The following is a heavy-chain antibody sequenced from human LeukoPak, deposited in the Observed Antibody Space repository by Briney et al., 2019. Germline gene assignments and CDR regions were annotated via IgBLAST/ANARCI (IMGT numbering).Heavy chain of an antibody. CDR3: AKDVCSGGSCYAEFDY. D-gene: IGHD2-15*01. V-gene: IGHV3-9*01. J-gene: IGHJ4*02. Sequence: GGSLRLSCAASGFTFDDYAMHWVRQAPGKGLEWVSGISWNSGSIGYADSVKGRFTISRGNAKNSLYLQMNSLRAEDTALYYCAKDVCSGGSCYAEFDYWGQGTLVTVSS. CDR1: GFTFDDYA. CDR2: ISWNSGSI.